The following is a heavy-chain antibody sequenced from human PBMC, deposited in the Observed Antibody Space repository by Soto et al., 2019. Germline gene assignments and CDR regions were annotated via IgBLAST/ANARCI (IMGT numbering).Heavy chain of an antibody. D-gene: IGHD4-17*01. J-gene: IGHJ6*03. Sequence: LSYTVSDGSIVSISYCRSLKRKPQGKGLEWNGSIYYSGSTYYNPALTSRVTISVDTSKNPFSLKLSSETAADTAVYYCASRTVTNHYCSYTDLWGKGTPVTVSS. V-gene: IGHV4-39*01. CDR2: IYYSGST. CDR1: DGSIVSISYC. CDR3: ASRTVTNHYCSYTDL.